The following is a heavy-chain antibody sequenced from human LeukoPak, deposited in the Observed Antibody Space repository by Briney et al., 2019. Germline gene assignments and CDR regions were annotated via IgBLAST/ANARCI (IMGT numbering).Heavy chain of an antibody. J-gene: IGHJ6*02. CDR3: ARGGSGSPLPYGMDV. Sequence: SETLSLTCAVSGGSISSGGYSWSWIRQPPGKGLEWIGYTYHSGSTYYNPSLKSRVTISVDRSKNQFSLKLSSVTAADTAVYYCARGGSGSPLPYGMDVWGQGTTVTVSS. V-gene: IGHV4-30-2*01. D-gene: IGHD3-10*01. CDR2: TYHSGST. CDR1: GGSISSGGYS.